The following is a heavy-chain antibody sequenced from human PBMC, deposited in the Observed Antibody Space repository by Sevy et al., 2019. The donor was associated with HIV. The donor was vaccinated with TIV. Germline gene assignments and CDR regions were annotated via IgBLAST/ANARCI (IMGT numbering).Heavy chain of an antibody. CDR1: GFSFSNYW. D-gene: IGHD2-2*01. CDR2: IKRDGSEK. Sequence: GGSLRLSCAASGFSFSNYWMSWVRQAPGKGLEWVANIKRDGSEKYYVASVKGRFTISRDNAKTSLFLQMNSLRGEDTAVYYCASDCSSASCLWGMDVLGQGTTVTVSS. V-gene: IGHV3-7*03. CDR3: ASDCSSASCLWGMDV. J-gene: IGHJ6*02.